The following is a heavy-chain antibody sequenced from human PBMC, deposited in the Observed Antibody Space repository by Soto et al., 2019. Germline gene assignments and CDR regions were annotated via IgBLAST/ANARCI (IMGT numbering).Heavy chain of an antibody. CDR3: ASALYDFWSGYSQQNWFDP. CDR1: GYTFTGYY. J-gene: IGHJ5*02. V-gene: IGHV1-2*02. D-gene: IGHD3-3*01. CDR2: INPNSGGT. Sequence: QVPLVQSGAEVKKPGASVKVSCKASGYTFTGYYMHWVRQAPGQGLEWMGWINPNSGGTNYAQKFQGRVTMTRDTSISTAYMELSRLRSDDTAVYYCASALYDFWSGYSQQNWFDPWGQGTLVTVSS.